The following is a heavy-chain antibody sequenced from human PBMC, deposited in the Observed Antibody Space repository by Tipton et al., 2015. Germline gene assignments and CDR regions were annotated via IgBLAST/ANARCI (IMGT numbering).Heavy chain of an antibody. V-gene: IGHV4-38-2*01. CDR1: GYSISSGYY. D-gene: IGHD1-1*01. Sequence: TLSLTCDVSGYSISSGYYWSWIRQPPGKGLEWIGSFFHSGNTFHNPSLRSRVIISVDTSKNQFSLTVTSVIAADTALYYCARGPWKTFDYWGQGTLVTVSS. J-gene: IGHJ4*02. CDR3: ARGPWKTFDY. CDR2: FFHSGNT.